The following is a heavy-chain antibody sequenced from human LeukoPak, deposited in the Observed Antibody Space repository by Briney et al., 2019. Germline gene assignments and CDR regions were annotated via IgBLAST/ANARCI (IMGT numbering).Heavy chain of an antibody. V-gene: IGHV3-23*01. CDR2: IRGSGVST. CDR1: GFTFSSYA. CDR3: ARGAPYSSGWYANY. Sequence: GGSLRLSCAASGFTFSSYAMSWVRQAPGKGLEWVSAIRGSGVSTYYADSVKGRFTISRDNSKNTLYLQMNSLRAEDTAVYYCARGAPYSSGWYANYWGQGTLVTVSS. J-gene: IGHJ4*02. D-gene: IGHD6-19*01.